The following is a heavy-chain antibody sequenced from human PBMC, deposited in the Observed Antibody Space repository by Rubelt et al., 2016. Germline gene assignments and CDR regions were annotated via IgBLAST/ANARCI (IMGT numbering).Heavy chain of an antibody. CDR3: TSGNYYGSGSYYYYGMDV. J-gene: IGHJ6*02. Sequence: KGRFTISRDDSKNTLYLQMNSLKTEDTAVYYCTSGNYYGSGSYYYYGMDVWGQGTTVTVSS. V-gene: IGHV3-15*01. D-gene: IGHD3-10*01.